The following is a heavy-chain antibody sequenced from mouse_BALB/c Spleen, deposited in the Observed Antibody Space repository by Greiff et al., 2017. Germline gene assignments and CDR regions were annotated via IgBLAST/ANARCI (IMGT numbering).Heavy chain of an antibody. V-gene: IGHV1-4*01. J-gene: IGHJ2*01. CDR2: INPSSGYT. D-gene: IGHD1-1*01. Sequence: VQLVESGAELARPGASVKMSCKASGYTFTSYTMHWVKQRPGQGLEWIGYINPSSGYTNYNQKFKDKATLTADKSSSTAYMQLSSLTSEDSAVYYCARIANFDYWGQGTTLTVSS. CDR3: ARIANFDY. CDR1: GYTFTSYT.